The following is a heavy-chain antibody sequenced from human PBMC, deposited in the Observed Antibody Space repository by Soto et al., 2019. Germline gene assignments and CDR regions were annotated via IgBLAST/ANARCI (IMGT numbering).Heavy chain of an antibody. J-gene: IGHJ4*02. CDR1: GFTFSSYW. V-gene: IGHV3-7*01. D-gene: IGHD6-13*01. Sequence: PGGSLRLSCAASGFTFSSYWMSWVRQAPGKGLEWVANIKQDGSEKYYVDSVKGRFTISRDNAKNSLYLQMNSLRAEDTAVYYCARAIIPGIAAATSQWGKGTLVTVSS. CDR2: IKQDGSEK. CDR3: ARAIIPGIAAATSQ.